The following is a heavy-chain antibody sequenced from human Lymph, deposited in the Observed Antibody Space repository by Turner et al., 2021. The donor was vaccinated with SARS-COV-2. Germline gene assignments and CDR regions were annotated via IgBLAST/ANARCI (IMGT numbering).Heavy chain of an antibody. D-gene: IGHD2-8*01. CDR2: IYYSGST. Sequence: QLQLQESGPGLVKLSETLSLTCTVSGGSISSSSYYWGWIRQPPGKGLEWIGSIYYSGSTYYNPSLKSRVTISVDTSKNQFSLKLSSVTAADTAVYYCARAPFIIVLMMYASGYFDNWGQGTLVTVSS. J-gene: IGHJ4*02. CDR1: GGSISSSSYY. V-gene: IGHV4-39*01. CDR3: ARAPFIIVLMMYASGYFDN.